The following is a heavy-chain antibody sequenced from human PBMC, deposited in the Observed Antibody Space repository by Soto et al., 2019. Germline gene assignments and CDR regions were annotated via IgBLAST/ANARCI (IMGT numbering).Heavy chain of an antibody. D-gene: IGHD5-12*01. J-gene: IGHJ4*02. CDR3: AREDGNPMATIDY. CDR1: GFDVGNNY. CDR2: ISSSSSTI. Sequence: PGGSLRLSCASGFDVGNNYMSWVRQAPGRGLEWVSYISSSSSTIYYADSVKGRFTISRDNAKNSLYLQMNSLRDEDTAVYYCAREDGNPMATIDYWGQGTLVTVSS. V-gene: IGHV3-48*02.